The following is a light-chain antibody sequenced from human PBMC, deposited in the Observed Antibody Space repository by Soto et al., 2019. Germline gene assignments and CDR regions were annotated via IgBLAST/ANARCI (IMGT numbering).Light chain of an antibody. CDR2: SNN. Sequence: QSVLTQPPSASGTPGQRVTISCSGSISNIGSNTVNWYQQLPGTAPKLVIHSNNQRPSGVPDRFSGSKAGTSASLAISGLQSEDEADYYCAAWDDSLNGPVFGGGTKLTVL. CDR1: ISNIGSNT. V-gene: IGLV1-44*01. CDR3: AAWDDSLNGPV. J-gene: IGLJ3*02.